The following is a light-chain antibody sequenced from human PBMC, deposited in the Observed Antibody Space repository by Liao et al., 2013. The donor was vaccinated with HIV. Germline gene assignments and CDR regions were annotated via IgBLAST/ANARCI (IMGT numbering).Light chain of an antibody. CDR3: QVWDSSRDHVV. V-gene: IGLV3-21*04. J-gene: IGLJ2*01. CDR2: YDS. CDR1: NIGGKS. Sequence: SYALTQPPSVSVAPGKTARMTCGGDNIGGKSVHWYQQQPGQAPVLVITYDSDRPSGIPERFSGSNSGNTATLTISRVEAGDEADYYCQVWDSSRDHVVFGGGTKLTVL.